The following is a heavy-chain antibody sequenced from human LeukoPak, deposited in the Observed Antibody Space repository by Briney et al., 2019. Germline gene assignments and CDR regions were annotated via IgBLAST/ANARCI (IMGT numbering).Heavy chain of an antibody. D-gene: IGHD1-26*01. V-gene: IGHV4-59*08. J-gene: IGHJ4*02. Sequence: SETLSLTCTVSGGSISRYYWSWIRQPPEKGLEWIGYISNTGRTTYNPSLQSRLTISIDTSKNQFSLRLIFVTAADAAVYYCARHGGSYSFDSWDQGTLVTVSS. CDR2: ISNTGRT. CDR1: GGSISRYY. CDR3: ARHGGSYSFDS.